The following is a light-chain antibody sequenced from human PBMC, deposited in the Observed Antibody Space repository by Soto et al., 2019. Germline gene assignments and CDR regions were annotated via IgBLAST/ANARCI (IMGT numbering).Light chain of an antibody. V-gene: IGLV1-40*01. Sequence: QSVLTQTPSVSGTPGQRVTIYCTGSSSNSGAGYDVHWYQQIPGTAPKLLIYGNCNRPSGVPDRFSGSKSGTSASLAITGLQAEDEADYYCQSYDSSMSGVVFGGGTKVTVL. CDR3: QSYDSSMSGVV. CDR1: SSNSGAGYD. CDR2: GNC. J-gene: IGLJ2*01.